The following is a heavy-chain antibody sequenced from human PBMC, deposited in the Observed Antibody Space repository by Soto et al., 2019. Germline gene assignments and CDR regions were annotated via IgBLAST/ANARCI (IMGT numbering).Heavy chain of an antibody. Sequence: PSETLSLTCTVSGGSISSGDYYWSWIRQPPGKGLEWIGYIYYSGSTYYNPSLKSRVTISVDTSKNQFSLKLSSVTAADTAVYYCARYSYDSPVGYYGMDVWGQGTTVTVSS. D-gene: IGHD3-3*01. CDR1: GGSISSGDYY. J-gene: IGHJ6*02. CDR3: ARYSYDSPVGYYGMDV. CDR2: IYYSGST. V-gene: IGHV4-30-4*01.